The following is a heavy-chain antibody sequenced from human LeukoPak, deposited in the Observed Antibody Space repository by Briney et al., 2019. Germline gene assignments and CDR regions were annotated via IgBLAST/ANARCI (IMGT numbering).Heavy chain of an antibody. D-gene: IGHD1-26*01. CDR1: GFTVNNY. CDR2: IYSGGNT. J-gene: IGHJ4*02. CDR3: ARGAGGTFPFDY. Sequence: GGSLRLSCAASGFTVNNYMSWVRQAPGKGLECVSVIYSGGNTYYADSVKGRFTISRDNSKNTLFLQKNSLRADDTAVYYCARGAGGTFPFDYWGQGTLVTVSS. V-gene: IGHV3-66*01.